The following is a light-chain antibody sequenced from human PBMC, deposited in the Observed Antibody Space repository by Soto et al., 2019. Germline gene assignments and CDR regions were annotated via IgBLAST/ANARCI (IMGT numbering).Light chain of an antibody. CDR3: MQGTLWPPYT. CDR1: QSLAYIDGNTY. J-gene: IGKJ2*01. CDR2: QVS. V-gene: IGKV2-30*01. Sequence: DVVMTQSPLSLPVTLGQPASISCRSSQSLAYIDGNTYLNWFHQRPGQSPRRLIYQVSSRDSGVPDRFSGSGSGTDFTLKISRVEADDVGVYYCMQGTLWPPYTFGQGTQLEI.